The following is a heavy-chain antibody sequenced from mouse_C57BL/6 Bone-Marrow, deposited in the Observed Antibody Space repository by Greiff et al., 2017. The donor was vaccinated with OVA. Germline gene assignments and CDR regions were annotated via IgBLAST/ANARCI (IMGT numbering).Heavy chain of an antibody. CDR1: GFNIKDDY. CDR3: TTGGWDWFAY. V-gene: IGHV14-4*01. D-gene: IGHD3-3*01. CDR2: IDPENGDT. J-gene: IGHJ3*01. Sequence: EVQRVESGAELVRPGASVKLSCTASGFNIKDDYMHWVKQRPEQGLEWIGWIDPENGDTEYASKFQGKATITADTSSNTAYLQLSSLTSEDTAVYYCTTGGWDWFAYWGQGTLVTVSA.